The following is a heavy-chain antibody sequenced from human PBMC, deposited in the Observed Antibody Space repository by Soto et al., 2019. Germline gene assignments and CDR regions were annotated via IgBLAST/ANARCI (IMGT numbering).Heavy chain of an antibody. CDR3: ARVDSYGFNYYYGMDV. J-gene: IGHJ6*02. CDR1: GYTFTSYG. CDR2: ISAYNGNT. V-gene: IGHV1-18*01. Sequence: ASVKVSCKASGYTFTSYGISWVRQAPGQGLEWMGWISAYNGNTNYAQKLQGRVTMTTDTSTSTAYMELRSLRSDDTAVYYCARVDSYGFNYYYGMDVWGQGTTVTVS. D-gene: IGHD5-18*01.